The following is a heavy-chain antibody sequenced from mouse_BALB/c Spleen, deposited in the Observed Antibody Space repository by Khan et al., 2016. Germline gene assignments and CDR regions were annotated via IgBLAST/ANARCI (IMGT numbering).Heavy chain of an antibody. D-gene: IGHD2-4*01. CDR1: GYTFTSYW. J-gene: IGHJ3*01. CDR3: AREIKAWFAY. Sequence: QVQLQQPGAELVKPGASVKLSCKASGYTFTSYWMHWVKQRPGQGLEWIGEINPSNGRTNYNEKFKSKATLTVDKSSSTAYMQLSSLTSEDSAVYYCAREIKAWFAYWGQGTLVTVSA. CDR2: INPSNGRT. V-gene: IGHV1S81*02.